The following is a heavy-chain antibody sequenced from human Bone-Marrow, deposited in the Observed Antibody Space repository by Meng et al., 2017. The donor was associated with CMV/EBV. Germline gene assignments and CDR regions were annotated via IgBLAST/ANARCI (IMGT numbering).Heavy chain of an antibody. V-gene: IGHV3-74*01. D-gene: IGHD3-3*01. CDR2: INSDGSST. CDR3: ARDPMLRFLDGYYYYGMDV. Sequence: GGSLRLSCAASGFTFSSYWMHWVRQAPGKGLVWVSRINSDGSSTSYADSVKGRFTISRDNAKNKLYLQMNSLRAEDTAVYYCARDPMLRFLDGYYYYGMDVWGQGTTVTVSS. CDR1: GFTFSSYW. J-gene: IGHJ6*02.